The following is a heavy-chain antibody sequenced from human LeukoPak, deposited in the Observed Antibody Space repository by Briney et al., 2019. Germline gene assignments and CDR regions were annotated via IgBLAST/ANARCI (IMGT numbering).Heavy chain of an antibody. Sequence: SSETLSLTCTVSGGSISSYYWSWIRQPPGKGLEWIGHIYYSGSTNYNPSLKSRVTMSVDTSKNQFSLKLSSVTAADTAVYYCARELWFGEPGRSDFDYWGQGTLVTVSS. D-gene: IGHD3-10*01. CDR3: ARELWFGEPGRSDFDY. J-gene: IGHJ4*02. CDR2: IYYSGST. CDR1: GGSISSYY. V-gene: IGHV4-59*12.